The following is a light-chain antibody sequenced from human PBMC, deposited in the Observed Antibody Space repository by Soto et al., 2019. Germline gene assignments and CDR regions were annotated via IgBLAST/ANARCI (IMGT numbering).Light chain of an antibody. CDR3: AVWDDSLNGYV. Sequence: VLTQAPSASGTPGQRGTISCSGSNSNIGRDSVNWYQQFPGTAPKLLMYRSNQRPSGVPDRFSGSKSGTSASLAISGLQSEDEADYYCAVWDDSLNGYVFRAGTKVTVL. J-gene: IGLJ1*01. CDR1: NSNIGRDS. V-gene: IGLV1-44*01. CDR2: RSN.